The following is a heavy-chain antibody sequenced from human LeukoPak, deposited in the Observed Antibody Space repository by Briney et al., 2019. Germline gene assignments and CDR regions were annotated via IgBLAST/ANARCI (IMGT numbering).Heavy chain of an antibody. CDR2: IYHTGNT. Sequence: SQTLSLTCTVSGGSINFGAYSWNWIRRPPGKGLEWIGYIYHTGNTYYNPSLKSRVTISVDRSKNQFSLRLTSVTAADTAVYYCARGFFDRGNPGSWFDPWGQGTLVTVPS. CDR1: GGSINFGAYS. J-gene: IGHJ5*02. V-gene: IGHV4-30-2*01. CDR3: ARGFFDRGNPGSWFDP. D-gene: IGHD3-10*01.